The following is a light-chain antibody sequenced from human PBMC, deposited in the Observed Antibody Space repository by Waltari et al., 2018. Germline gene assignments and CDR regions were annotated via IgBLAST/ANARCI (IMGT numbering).Light chain of an antibody. Sequence: QSVLTQPPSASGTPGQSIAISCSGSTSNIGNNYVYWYQQFPGTAPKPLIYRNNQRPSGVPVRFSGSKSGPSASLAISGLQSEDEADYYCAAWDDSLSGVVFGGGTKVTVL. V-gene: IGLV1-47*01. CDR3: AAWDDSLSGVV. J-gene: IGLJ2*01. CDR2: RNN. CDR1: TSNIGNNY.